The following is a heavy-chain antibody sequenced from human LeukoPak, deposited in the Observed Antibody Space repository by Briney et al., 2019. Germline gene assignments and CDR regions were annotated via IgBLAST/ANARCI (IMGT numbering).Heavy chain of an antibody. D-gene: IGHD5/OR15-5a*01. V-gene: IGHV3-30*18. Sequence: GRSLRLSCVASGFSFSSYGMHWVRQSPGKGLEWVAVISYDGSNEYYEDSVKGRFTISRDNSKNTLYLEVNSLRAEDTAVFHCAKDQSRWFVNIVSTGSAFDAWGQGTLVTVSS. CDR2: ISYDGSNE. CDR3: AKDQSRWFVNIVSTGSAFDA. CDR1: GFSFSSYG. J-gene: IGHJ4*02.